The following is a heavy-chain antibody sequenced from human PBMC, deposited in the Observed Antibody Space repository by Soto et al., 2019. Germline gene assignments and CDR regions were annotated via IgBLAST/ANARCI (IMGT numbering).Heavy chain of an antibody. CDR2: ISYGGDNK. CDR1: GFIFSDYA. CDR3: VKDMGTNGHDSFER. J-gene: IGHJ3*02. V-gene: IGHV3-30*09. Sequence: QVQLVESWGGVVQPGRSLRLSCAASGFIFSDYAMHWVRQAPGKGLEWVAVISYGGDNKYYADSVRGRFAISRDNLKNTLYLQMNSLRAEDTALYYCVKDMGTNGHDSFERWGQGTMVTVSS. D-gene: IGHD2-8*01.